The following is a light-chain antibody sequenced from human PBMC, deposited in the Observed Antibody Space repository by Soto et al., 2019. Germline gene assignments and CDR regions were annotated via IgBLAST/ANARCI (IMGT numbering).Light chain of an antibody. CDR2: EVY. V-gene: IGLV2-8*01. J-gene: IGLJ1*01. Sequence: QSALTQPASVSGSPGQSLTIPCTGTSSDVGGYNYVSWYQHHPGKAPKLIIYEVYKRPSGVPDRFSGSKSGNTAALTVSGLQAEDEADYYCSSYVGTNSYVFGTGTKVTVL. CDR1: SSDVGGYNY. CDR3: SSYVGTNSYV.